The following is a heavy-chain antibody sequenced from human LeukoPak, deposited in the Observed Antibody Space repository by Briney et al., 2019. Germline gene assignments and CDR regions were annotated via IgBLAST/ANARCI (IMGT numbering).Heavy chain of an antibody. CDR3: ARESAYDSSGYYFTYYYYMDV. J-gene: IGHJ6*03. CDR2: ISSSGSTI. CDR1: GFTFSSYE. V-gene: IGHV3-48*03. Sequence: GGSLRLSCAASGFTFSSYEMTWVRQAPGKGLEWVSYISSSGSTIYYADSVKGRFTISRDNSKNTLYLQMNSLRAEDTAVYYCARESAYDSSGYYFTYYYYMDVWGKGTTVTVSS. D-gene: IGHD3-22*01.